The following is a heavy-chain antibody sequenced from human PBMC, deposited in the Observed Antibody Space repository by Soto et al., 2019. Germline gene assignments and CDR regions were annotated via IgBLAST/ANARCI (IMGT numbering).Heavy chain of an antibody. J-gene: IGHJ4*02. D-gene: IGHD5-18*01. CDR1: GYTFTSYA. V-gene: IGHV1-3*01. Sequence: QVQLVQSGAEVKKPGASVKVSCEASGYTFTSYAMHWVRQAPGQRLEWMGWINAGNGNTKYSQKFQGRVTITRDTSASTAYMELSSLRSEDTAVYYCARSPGYSYGDYWGQGTLVTVSS. CDR3: ARSPGYSYGDY. CDR2: INAGNGNT.